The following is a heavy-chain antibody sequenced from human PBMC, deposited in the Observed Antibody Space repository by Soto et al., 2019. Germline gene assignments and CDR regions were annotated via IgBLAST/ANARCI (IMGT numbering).Heavy chain of an antibody. D-gene: IGHD2-15*01. CDR1: GFTFSTYA. CDR2: IHSGGGSA. Sequence: EVQLLESGGGLVQPGGSLRLSCAASGFTFSTYAMSWVRQAPGKGLEWVSVIHSGGGSAYYADSVKGRFTVSRDNPKNTLYLQMNSLRAEDTALYYCAKLGGYFSGGRCYSHSWGQGTLVTVSS. CDR3: AKLGGYFSGGRCYSHS. J-gene: IGHJ4*02. V-gene: IGHV3-23*01.